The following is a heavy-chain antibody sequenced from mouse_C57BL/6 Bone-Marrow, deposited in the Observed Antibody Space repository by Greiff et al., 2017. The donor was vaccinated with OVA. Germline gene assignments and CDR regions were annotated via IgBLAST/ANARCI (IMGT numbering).Heavy chain of an antibody. J-gene: IGHJ3*01. CDR1: GFTFSDYY. D-gene: IGHD1-1*01. Sequence: EVKLVESGGGLVQPGGSLKLSCAASGFTFSDYYMYWVRQTPEKRLEWVANISTGGGSPYYPDTVKGRSTISRDNAKNTLYLQMSRLKSEDTAMYYCARAGSNYYGSSYGWFAYWGQGTLVTVSA. V-gene: IGHV5-12*01. CDR2: ISTGGGSP. CDR3: ARAGSNYYGSSYGWFAY.